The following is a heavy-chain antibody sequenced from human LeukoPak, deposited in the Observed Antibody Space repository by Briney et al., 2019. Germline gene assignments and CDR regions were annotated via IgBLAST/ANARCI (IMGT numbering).Heavy chain of an antibody. J-gene: IGHJ4*02. CDR3: ARLQYSFLYGSGSYGVDY. Sequence: PGGSLRLSCAASGFTFSSYWMSWVRQAPGKGLEWVANIKQDGSEKYYVDSVKGRFTISRDNAKNSLYLQMYSLRAEDTAVYYCARLQYSFLYGSGSYGVDYWGQGTLVTVSS. CDR1: GFTFSSYW. V-gene: IGHV3-7*01. D-gene: IGHD3-10*01. CDR2: IKQDGSEK.